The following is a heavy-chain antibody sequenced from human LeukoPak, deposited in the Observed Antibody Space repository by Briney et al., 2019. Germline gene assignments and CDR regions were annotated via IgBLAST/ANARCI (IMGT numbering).Heavy chain of an antibody. Sequence: SETLSLTCTVSGGSINSGSYYYHWIRQPAGKGLEWIGRIYTSGSTIYNPSLKSRVTISVDTSKNQVSLKLTSVTAADTAVYYCATSRFSGGLGRFDPWGQGALVTVSS. CDR3: ATSRFSGGLGRFDP. CDR2: IYTSGST. V-gene: IGHV4-61*02. J-gene: IGHJ5*02. D-gene: IGHD3-10*01. CDR1: GGSINSGSYY.